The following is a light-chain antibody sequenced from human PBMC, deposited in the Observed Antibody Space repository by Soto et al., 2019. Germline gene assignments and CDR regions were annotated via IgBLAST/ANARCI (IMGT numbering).Light chain of an antibody. CDR2: EAS. V-gene: IGKV3-11*01. CDR3: QQRNSWPLT. J-gene: IGKJ4*01. Sequence: VLTQSPDTLSLSPGERATLSCRASQAVGKFLVWYHQKPGLSPILVIYEASKRATDIPDRFSGSGSGTAFTLTINRLEPEDVGFYYCQQRNSWPLTFGGGNKVDLK. CDR1: QAVGKF.